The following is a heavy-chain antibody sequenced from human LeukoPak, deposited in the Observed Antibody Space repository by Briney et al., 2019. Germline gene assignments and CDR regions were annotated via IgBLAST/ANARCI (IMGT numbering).Heavy chain of an antibody. CDR2: IKHSGST. V-gene: IGHV4-34*01. CDR1: GGSFSGYY. D-gene: IGHD3-16*01. J-gene: IGHJ6*02. Sequence: PSETLSLTCAVYGGSFSGYYWSWIRQPPGKGLEWIGEIKHSGSTNYNPSLKSRVTISVDKSKNQFSLKLSSVTAADTAVYYCARDKRDYVWGPPSPHYGMDVWGQGTTVTVSS. CDR3: ARDKRDYVWGPPSPHYGMDV.